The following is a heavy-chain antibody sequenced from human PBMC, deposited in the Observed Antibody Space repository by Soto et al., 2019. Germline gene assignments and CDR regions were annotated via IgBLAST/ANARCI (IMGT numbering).Heavy chain of an antibody. D-gene: IGHD1-1*01. CDR3: TTELNDMQAFDI. V-gene: IGHV3-33*01. Sequence: QVQLVESGGGVVQPGRSLRLSCVASRFTFSTYGMHWVRQAPGKGLEWVAMTWNDGSNKYYTDSMKDRFTISRDNSKNTLYLQMNSLTDEDSAVYYCTTELNDMQAFDIWGQGTMVTVSS. CDR2: TWNDGSNK. J-gene: IGHJ3*02. CDR1: RFTFSTYG.